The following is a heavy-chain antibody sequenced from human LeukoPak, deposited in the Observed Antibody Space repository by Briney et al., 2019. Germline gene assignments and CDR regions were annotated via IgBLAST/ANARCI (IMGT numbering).Heavy chain of an antibody. D-gene: IGHD5-12*01. J-gene: IGHJ3*02. CDR1: GGSISSYY. CDR2: IYYSGST. CDR3: ARSGPMTYDAFDI. V-gene: IGHV4-59*12. Sequence: SETLSLTCTVSGGSISSYYWSWIRQPPGKGLEWIGYIYYSGSTNYNPSLKSRVTISVDTSKNQFSLKLSSVTAADTAVYYCARSGPMTYDAFDIWGQGTMVTVSS.